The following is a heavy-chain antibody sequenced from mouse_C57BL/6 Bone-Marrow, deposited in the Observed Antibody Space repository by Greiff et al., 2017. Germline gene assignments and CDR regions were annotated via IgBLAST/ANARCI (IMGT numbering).Heavy chain of an antibody. CDR2: IDPSDSYT. Sequence: QVQLQQSGAELVMPGASVKLSCKASGYTFTSYWMHWVKQRPGQGLEWIGEIDPSDSYTNYNQKFMGKSTLTVDKSSSTAYMQLSSLTSEDSAVYYCARAGYSLDWFAYWGQGTLVTVSA. V-gene: IGHV1-69*01. D-gene: IGHD2-12*01. CDR1: GYTFTSYW. J-gene: IGHJ3*01. CDR3: ARAGYSLDWFAY.